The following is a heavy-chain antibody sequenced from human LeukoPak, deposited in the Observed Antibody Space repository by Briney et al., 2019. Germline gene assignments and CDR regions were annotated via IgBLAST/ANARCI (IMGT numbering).Heavy chain of an antibody. CDR2: ISSSSSTI. Sequence: GGSLRLSCAASGFTFSSYSMTWVRQAPGKGLEWVSYISSSSSTIYYADSVKGRFTISRNNAKNPLYLQMNSLRAEDTAVYYCARDLVFGVARGYYLDYWGQGTLVTVSS. CDR1: GFTFSSYS. V-gene: IGHV3-48*01. J-gene: IGHJ4*02. D-gene: IGHD3-3*01. CDR3: ARDLVFGVARGYYLDY.